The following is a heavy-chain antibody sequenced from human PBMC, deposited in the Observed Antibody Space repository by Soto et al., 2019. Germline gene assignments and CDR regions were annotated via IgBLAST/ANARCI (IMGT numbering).Heavy chain of an antibody. D-gene: IGHD6-13*01. CDR3: ARDVGYSSSWIHWYFEL. V-gene: IGHV1-69*13. CDR1: GGTFSSYA. Sequence: VASVKVSCKASGGTFSSYAISWVRQAPGQGLEWMRGIIPIFGTANYAQKFQGRVTITADESTSTAYMELSSLRSEDTAVYYCARDVGYSSSWIHWYFELWGRGTLVTGSS. J-gene: IGHJ2*01. CDR2: IIPIFGTA.